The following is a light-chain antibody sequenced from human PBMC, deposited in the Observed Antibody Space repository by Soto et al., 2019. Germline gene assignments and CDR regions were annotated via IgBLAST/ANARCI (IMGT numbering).Light chain of an antibody. CDR1: SSDVGGYNY. J-gene: IGLJ2*01. CDR3: SSYAGSNKLVV. V-gene: IGLV2-8*01. CDR2: EVS. Sequence: ALTQPPSASGSPGQSVTISCTGTSSDVGGYNYVSWYQQHPGKAPKLMIYEVSKRPSGVPDRFSGSKSGNTASLTVSGLQAEDEADYYCSSYAGSNKLVVFGGGTKLTVL.